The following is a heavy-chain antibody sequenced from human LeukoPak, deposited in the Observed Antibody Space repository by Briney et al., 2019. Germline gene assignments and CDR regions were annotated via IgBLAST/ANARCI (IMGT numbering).Heavy chain of an antibody. D-gene: IGHD3-3*01. Sequence: PSETLSLTCAVYGGSFSGYYWSWIRQPPGKGLEWIGEINHSGSTNYNPSLKSRVTISVDTSKNQFSLKLSSVTAADTAVYYCARVSLRYDFWSGYSDRWFDPWGQGTLVTVSS. CDR3: ARVSLRYDFWSGYSDRWFDP. CDR1: GGSFSGYY. CDR2: INHSGST. J-gene: IGHJ5*02. V-gene: IGHV4-34*01.